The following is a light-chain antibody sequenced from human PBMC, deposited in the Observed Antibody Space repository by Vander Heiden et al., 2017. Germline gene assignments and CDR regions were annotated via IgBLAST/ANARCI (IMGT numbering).Light chain of an antibody. V-gene: IGLV3-19*01. J-gene: IGLJ2*01. Sequence: SSELTQDLAVSVALGQPVRITCQGDSHRSYYASWYQQKPGQAPVLVIYGKNNRPSGIPDRFSGSSSGNTASLTITGAQAEDEADYYCNSRDSSGNHPFGGGTKLTVL. CDR1: SHRSYY. CDR2: GKN. CDR3: NSRDSSGNHP.